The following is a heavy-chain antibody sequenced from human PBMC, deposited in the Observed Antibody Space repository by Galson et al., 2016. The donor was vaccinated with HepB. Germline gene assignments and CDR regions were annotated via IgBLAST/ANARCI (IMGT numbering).Heavy chain of an antibody. CDR1: GYTFTGYC. Sequence: SVKVSCKASGYTFTGYCMHWVRQAPGQGLEWMGWINPNSGGTNYAQKFQGRVTMTRDTSISTAYMELSRLRSDDTAVYYCARVTVWGLYIQQWGQGTLVIVSS. D-gene: IGHD4-17*01. V-gene: IGHV1-2*02. J-gene: IGHJ1*01. CDR2: INPNSGGT. CDR3: ARVTVWGLYIQQ.